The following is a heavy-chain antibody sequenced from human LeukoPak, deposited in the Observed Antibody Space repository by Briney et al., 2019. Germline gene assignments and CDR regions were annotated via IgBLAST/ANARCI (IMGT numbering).Heavy chain of an antibody. CDR3: ARGGDCSGGSRYAFDY. V-gene: IGHV4-59*01. D-gene: IGHD2-15*01. CDR1: GGSISTYY. J-gene: IGHJ4*02. CDR2: IYYSGST. Sequence: SETLSRTCTVSGGSISTYYWSWIRQPPGKGLEWIGYIYYSGSTNYNPSLKSRVTISVDTSKNQFSLKLSSVTAADTAVYYCARGGDCSGGSRYAFDYWGQGTLVTVSS.